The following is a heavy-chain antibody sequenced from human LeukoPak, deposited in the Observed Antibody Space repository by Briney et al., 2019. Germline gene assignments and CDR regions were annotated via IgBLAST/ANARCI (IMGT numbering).Heavy chain of an antibody. Sequence: GGSLRLSCAASGFIFNAFVMSWVRQAPGKGLEWVATISGNSDATHYADSVKGRFTISRDNSKNTLHLQMNSLRAEDTALYYCAKGPLIEVAGTTWDYWGQGTLVTVSS. CDR3: AKGPLIEVAGTTWDY. J-gene: IGHJ4*02. CDR1: GFIFNAFV. V-gene: IGHV3-23*01. D-gene: IGHD6-19*01. CDR2: ISGNSDAT.